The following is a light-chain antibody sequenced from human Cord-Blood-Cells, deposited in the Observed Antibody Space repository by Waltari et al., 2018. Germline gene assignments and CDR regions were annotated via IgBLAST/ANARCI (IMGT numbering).Light chain of an antibody. CDR3: SSYAGSNNFV. V-gene: IGLV2-8*01. CDR1: SSDVGGYNY. CDR2: EVS. Sequence: QSALTQPPSASGSPGQSVTISRTETSSDVGGYNYVSWYQQHPGKAPKLMIYEVSKRPSWVPYRFSGSKSGNTASLTVSGLQAEDEADYYCSSYAGSNNFVFGTGTKVTVL. J-gene: IGLJ1*01.